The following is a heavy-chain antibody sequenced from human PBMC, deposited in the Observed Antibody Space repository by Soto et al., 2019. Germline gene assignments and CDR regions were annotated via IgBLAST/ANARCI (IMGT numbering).Heavy chain of an antibody. J-gene: IGHJ6*03. V-gene: IGHV3-30*18. Sequence: GGSLRLSCAASGFTFSSYGMHWVRQAPGKGLEWVAVISYDGSNKYYADSVKGRFTISRDNSKNTLYLQMNSLRAEDTAVYYCAKDGFGSGVYYYMDVWGKGTTVTVSS. CDR3: AKDGFGSGVYYYMDV. CDR2: ISYDGSNK. D-gene: IGHD3-10*01. CDR1: GFTFSSYG.